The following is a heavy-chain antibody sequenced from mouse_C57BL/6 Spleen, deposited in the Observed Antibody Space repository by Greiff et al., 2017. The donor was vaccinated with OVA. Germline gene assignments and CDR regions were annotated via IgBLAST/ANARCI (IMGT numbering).Heavy chain of an antibody. CDR3: AREGVAPLDY. J-gene: IGHJ2*01. CDR1: GYSITSGYY. V-gene: IGHV3-6*01. Sequence: ESGPGLVKPSQSLSLTCSVTGYSITSGYYWNWIRQFPGNKLEWMGYISYDGSNNYNPSLKNRISITRDTSKNQFFLKLNSVTTEDTATYYCAREGVAPLDYWGQGTTLTVSS. D-gene: IGHD1-1*01. CDR2: ISYDGSN.